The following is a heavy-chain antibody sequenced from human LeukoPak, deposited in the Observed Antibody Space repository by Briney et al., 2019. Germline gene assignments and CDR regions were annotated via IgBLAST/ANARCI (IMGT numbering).Heavy chain of an antibody. J-gene: IGHJ4*02. CDR2: ISGSGGST. D-gene: IGHD1-1*01. CDR3: ARTPRADASYYFDY. Sequence: PGGSLRLSCAASGFTFSSYAMSWVRQAPGKGLEWVSAISGSGGSTFYVDSVKGRFTISRDNSKNTLYLQMSSLRADDTAVYYCARTPRADASYYFDYWGQGTLVTVSS. V-gene: IGHV3-23*01. CDR1: GFTFSSYA.